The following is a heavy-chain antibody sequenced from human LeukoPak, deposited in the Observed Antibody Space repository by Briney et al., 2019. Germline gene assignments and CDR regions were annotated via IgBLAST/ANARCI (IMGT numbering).Heavy chain of an antibody. CDR2: IQFDGSTE. CDR3: AEDQKLQPFHY. CDR1: GFIFSTYG. Sequence: GGSLRLSCAASGFIFSTYGMHWVRQAPGKGLEWVAFIQFDGSTEFYADSVKGRFTISRDNSKNTLYLQMNSLRAEDTSVYYCAEDQKLQPFHYWGQGTLVTVSS. J-gene: IGHJ4*02. D-gene: IGHD2-15*01. V-gene: IGHV3-30*02.